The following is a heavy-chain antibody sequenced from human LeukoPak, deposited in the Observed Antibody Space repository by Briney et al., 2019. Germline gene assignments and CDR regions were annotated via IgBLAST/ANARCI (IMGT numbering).Heavy chain of an antibody. J-gene: IGHJ4*02. CDR1: GGSISSYY. V-gene: IGHV4-59*01. Sequence: SETLSLTCTVSGGSISSYYWSWIRQPPGKGLEWIGYIYYSGSTNYNPSLKSRVTISVDTSKNQFSLKLSSVTAADTAVYYCARGSFGRSYYDILTGYTDWGQGTLVTASS. D-gene: IGHD3-9*01. CDR3: ARGSFGRSYYDILTGYTD. CDR2: IYYSGST.